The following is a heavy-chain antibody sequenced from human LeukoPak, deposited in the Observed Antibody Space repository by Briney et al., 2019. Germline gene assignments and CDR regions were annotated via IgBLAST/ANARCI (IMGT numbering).Heavy chain of an antibody. CDR1: GYSFTGYY. V-gene: IGHV1-2*02. CDR3: ARRVFSGWGYYFDY. Sequence: ASVKVSCKASGYSFTGYYLDWVRQDPGQGLEWMGWINPKSGGTNYAQKFPGRVTMTRDTSISTAYMELSSLRSDDTAIYYCARRVFSGWGYYFDYWGQGTLVTVSS. D-gene: IGHD6-19*01. J-gene: IGHJ4*02. CDR2: INPKSGGT.